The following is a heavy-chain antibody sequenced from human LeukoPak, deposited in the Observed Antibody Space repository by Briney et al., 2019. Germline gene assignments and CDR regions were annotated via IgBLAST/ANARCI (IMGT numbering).Heavy chain of an antibody. D-gene: IGHD5-12*01. J-gene: IGHJ6*03. CDR1: GFTFSSYE. V-gene: IGHV3-48*03. CDR2: ISSSGSTI. CDR3: ARVARSGYDYYYYYMDV. Sequence: GGSLRLSCAASGFTFSSYEMIWVRQAPGKGLEWVSYISSSGSTIYYADSVKGRFTISRDNAKNSLYLQMNSLRAEDTAVYYCARVARSGYDYYYYYMDVWGKGTTVTISS.